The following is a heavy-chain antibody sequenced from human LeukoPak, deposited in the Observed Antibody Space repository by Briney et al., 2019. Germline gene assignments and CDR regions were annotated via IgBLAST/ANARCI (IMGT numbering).Heavy chain of an antibody. D-gene: IGHD2-15*01. V-gene: IGHV4-39*01. CDR2: IYYSGTT. J-gene: IGHJ4*02. Sequence: SETLFLTCTVPGDSLSSTSYFWGWVPPPPGEGLEWVGTIYYSGTTYYNPSLKSRVTISVDTSKNQFSLKLSSVSASDTAVYYCARHKCSGIYCPFDYWGQGTLITVSS. CDR3: ARHKCSGIYCPFDY. CDR1: GDSLSSTSYF.